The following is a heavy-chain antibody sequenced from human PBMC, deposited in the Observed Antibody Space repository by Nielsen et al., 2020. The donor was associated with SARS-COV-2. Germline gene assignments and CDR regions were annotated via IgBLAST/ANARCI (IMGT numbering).Heavy chain of an antibody. CDR1: GGTFSNYP. J-gene: IGHJ4*02. CDR2: INPNSGAT. V-gene: IGHV1-2*02. D-gene: IGHD1-26*01. CDR3: SRGTWDRSLDY. Sequence: ASVKVSCKSSGGTFSNYPISWVRQAPGQGLEWMGWINPNSGATVYAQKFHGRLTVTRDTSLSTAYMELTSLTSDDTAVYYCSRGTWDRSLDYWGQGTLVTVSS.